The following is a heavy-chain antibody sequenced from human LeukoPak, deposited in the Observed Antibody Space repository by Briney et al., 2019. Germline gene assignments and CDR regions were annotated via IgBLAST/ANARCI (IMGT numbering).Heavy chain of an antibody. D-gene: IGHD3-10*01. J-gene: IGHJ6*02. V-gene: IGHV3-20*04. Sequence: GGSLRLSCAASGFTFDDYGMSWVRQAPGKGLEWVSGINWNGGSTGYADSVKGRFTISRDNAKNSLYLQMNSLRAEDTAVYYCARNVVVGFGDNYGMDVWGQGTTVTVSS. CDR2: INWNGGST. CDR3: ARNVVVGFGDNYGMDV. CDR1: GFTFDDYG.